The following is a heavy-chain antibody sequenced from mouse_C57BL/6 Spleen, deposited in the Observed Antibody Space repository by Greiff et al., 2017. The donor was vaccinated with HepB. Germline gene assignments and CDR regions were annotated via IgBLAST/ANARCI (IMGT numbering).Heavy chain of an antibody. D-gene: IGHD2-5*01. CDR1: GYTFPSYW. J-gene: IGHJ3*01. CDR2: IDPNSGGT. V-gene: IGHV1-72*01. Sequence: QVQLQQPGAELVKPGASVQLSCKASGYTFPSYWMHWVKQRPGRGLGWIGRIDPNSGGTKYNEKFKSKATLTVDKPSSTAYMQLSSLTSDDSAVYYCARGAYYSNPAWFAYWGQGTLVTVSA. CDR3: ARGAYYSNPAWFAY.